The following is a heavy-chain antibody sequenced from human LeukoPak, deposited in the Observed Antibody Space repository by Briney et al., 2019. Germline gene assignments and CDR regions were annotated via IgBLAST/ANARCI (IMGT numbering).Heavy chain of an antibody. D-gene: IGHD3-10*01. CDR1: GFTFSSYA. Sequence: GGSLRLSCAASGFTFSSYAMSWVRQAPGKGLEWVSAISGSGGSTYYADSVKGRFTISGDNSKNTLYLQMNSLRAEDTAVYYCAKAHKRITMVRGVIYYFDYWGQGTLVTVSS. V-gene: IGHV3-23*01. J-gene: IGHJ4*02. CDR2: ISGSGGST. CDR3: AKAHKRITMVRGVIYYFDY.